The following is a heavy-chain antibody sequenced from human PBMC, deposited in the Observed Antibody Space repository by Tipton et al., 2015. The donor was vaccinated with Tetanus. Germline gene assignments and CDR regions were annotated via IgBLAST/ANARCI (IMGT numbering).Heavy chain of an antibody. J-gene: IGHJ6*02. V-gene: IGHV1-2*02. Sequence: QVQLVQSGAEVKKPGASVNVSCKASGYTFTSTYMHWVRQAPGQGLEWMGWIDPNSGGTVYAQKFQGRVTMTRDTSISTAYMELRSLRSDDTAVYYCARDRGDYIFYGMDVWGPGTTVTVS. D-gene: IGHD3-22*01. CDR1: GYTFTSTY. CDR2: IDPNSGGT. CDR3: ARDRGDYIFYGMDV.